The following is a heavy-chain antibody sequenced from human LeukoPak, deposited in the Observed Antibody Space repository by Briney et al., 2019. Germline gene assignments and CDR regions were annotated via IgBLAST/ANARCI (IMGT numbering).Heavy chain of an antibody. Sequence: PGGSLRLSCAASGLTFSSHAMSWGRQAPGKGLEWVSTIGTSDGNTQYADSVKGRFTISRDNSESTLYMQMNSLRAEDTAVYYCAKLRSWPWYIDYWGQGTLVTVSS. J-gene: IGHJ4*02. CDR3: AKLRSWPWYIDY. CDR1: GLTFSSHA. V-gene: IGHV3-23*01. CDR2: IGTSDGNT.